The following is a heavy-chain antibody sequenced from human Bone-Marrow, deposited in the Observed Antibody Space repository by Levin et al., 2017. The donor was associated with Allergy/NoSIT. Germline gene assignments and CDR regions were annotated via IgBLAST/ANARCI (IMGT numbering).Heavy chain of an antibody. Sequence: PGGSLRLSCAASGFTFSSYAMSWVRQAPGKGLEWVSAISGSGGSTYYADSVKGRFTISRDNSKNTLYLQMNSLRAEDTAVYYCAKGELRYFDWLLGEDRPLYYGMDVWGQGTTVTVSS. CDR3: AKGELRYFDWLLGEDRPLYYGMDV. J-gene: IGHJ6*02. CDR2: ISGSGGST. CDR1: GFTFSSYA. V-gene: IGHV3-23*01. D-gene: IGHD3-9*01.